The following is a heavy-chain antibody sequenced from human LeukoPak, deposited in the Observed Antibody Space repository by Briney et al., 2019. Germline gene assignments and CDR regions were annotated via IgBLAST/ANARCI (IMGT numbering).Heavy chain of an antibody. CDR2: ISGSGGST. CDR1: GFTFSSYA. Sequence: GGSLRLSCAASGFTFSSYAMSWVRQAPGEGLEWVSGISGSGGSTYYADSVKGRFTTSRDNSKNTLYVQMNSLRAADTAEYYCAKRSDYGEKCYYLDSWGQGTPVTVSS. D-gene: IGHD4-17*01. V-gene: IGHV3-23*01. J-gene: IGHJ4*02. CDR3: AKRSDYGEKCYYLDS.